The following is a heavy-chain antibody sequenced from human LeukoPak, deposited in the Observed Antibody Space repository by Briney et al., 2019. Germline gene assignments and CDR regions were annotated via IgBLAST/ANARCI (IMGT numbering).Heavy chain of an antibody. CDR2: IWYDGSNK. CDR3: AKGRYSYCGGDCLDAFDI. D-gene: IGHD2-21*01. Sequence: GGSLRLSCAASGFTFSSYGMHWVRQAPGKGLEWVAVIWYDGSNKYYADSVRGRFTISRDNSKNTLYLQMNSLRAEDTAVYYCAKGRYSYCGGDCLDAFDIWGQGTMVTVSS. V-gene: IGHV3-33*06. J-gene: IGHJ3*02. CDR1: GFTFSSYG.